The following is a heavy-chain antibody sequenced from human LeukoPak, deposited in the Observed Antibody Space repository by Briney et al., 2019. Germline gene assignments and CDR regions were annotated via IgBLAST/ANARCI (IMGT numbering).Heavy chain of an antibody. CDR2: ISYDGSNK. CDR1: GFTFSSYG. CDR3: AKIGAQYSGYDYDYYFDY. V-gene: IGHV3-30*18. J-gene: IGHJ4*02. Sequence: GGSLRLSCAASGFTFSSYGMHWVRQAPGKGLEWVAVISYDGSNKYYADSVKGRFTISRDNSKNTLYLQMNSLRAEDTAVYYCAKIGAQYSGYDYDYYFDYWGQGTLVTVSS. D-gene: IGHD5-12*01.